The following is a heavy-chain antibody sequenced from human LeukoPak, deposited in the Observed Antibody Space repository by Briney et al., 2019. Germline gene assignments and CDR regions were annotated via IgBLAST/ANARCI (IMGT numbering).Heavy chain of an antibody. CDR2: LRYGGSNK. D-gene: IGHD2-21*01. CDR1: GFTFSSYG. J-gene: IGHJ3*02. V-gene: IGHV3-30*02. CDR3: AKDLVANCGGFCYSGAFDI. Sequence: GGSLRLSCAASGFTFSSYGMHWVRQAPGKGLEWVAFLRYGGSNKYYADSVKGRFTISRDNSENTVYLEMNSLRAEDTAVYYCAKDLVANCGGFCYSGAFDIWGQGTMVTVSS.